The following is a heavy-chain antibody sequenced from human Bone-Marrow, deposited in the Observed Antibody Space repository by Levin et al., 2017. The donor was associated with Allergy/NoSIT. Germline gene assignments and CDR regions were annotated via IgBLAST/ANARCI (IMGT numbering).Heavy chain of an antibody. Sequence: EASVKVSCAVSGFTVGNNYMHWVRQAPGKGLEWVCLIYSRGSTAYADSVKGRFTISRDSSQNMVYLQMSRLRVEDTAFYYCAARNVQWPQWGRGALVSVSS. J-gene: IGHJ4*02. CDR2: IYSRGST. D-gene: IGHD6-19*01. V-gene: IGHV3-53*01. CDR3: AARNVQWPQ. CDR1: GFTVGNNY.